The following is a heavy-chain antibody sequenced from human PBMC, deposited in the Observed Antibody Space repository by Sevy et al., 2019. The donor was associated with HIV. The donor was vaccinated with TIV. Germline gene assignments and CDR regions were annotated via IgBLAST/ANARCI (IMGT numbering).Heavy chain of an antibody. CDR1: GFTFSNNW. J-gene: IGHJ4*02. CDR3: ARGIFGSGSRLGLGY. Sequence: GGSLRLSCVASGFTFSNNWMTWVRQAPGKGLQWVANIKQDGSEKCFVDSVKGRFTISRDNAKNSLYLQMSSLRVEDTAVYYCARGIFGSGSRLGLGYWGQGTLVTVSS. CDR2: IKQDGSEK. V-gene: IGHV3-7*01. D-gene: IGHD3-10*01.